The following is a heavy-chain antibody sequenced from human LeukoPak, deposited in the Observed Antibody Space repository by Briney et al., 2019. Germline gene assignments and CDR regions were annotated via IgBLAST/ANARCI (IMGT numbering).Heavy chain of an antibody. J-gene: IGHJ4*02. V-gene: IGHV3-23*01. CDR1: GFSFSNYA. Sequence: GGSLRLSCASSGFSFSNYAMGWVRLAPGKGLEWVSLIIASSGSTFYADSVKGRFTISRDNSKNTLYLQMNSLRAEDTAVYYCAKGGYDYVEMGYFDYWGQGTLVTVSS. CDR3: AKGGYDYVEMGYFDY. CDR2: IIASSGST. D-gene: IGHD5-12*01.